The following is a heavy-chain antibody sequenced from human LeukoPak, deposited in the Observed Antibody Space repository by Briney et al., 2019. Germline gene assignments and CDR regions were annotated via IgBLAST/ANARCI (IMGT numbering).Heavy chain of an antibody. J-gene: IGHJ6*04. CDR2: IYPGDSDT. CDR1: GYSFNSYW. V-gene: IGHV5-51*01. D-gene: IGHD2-21*01. Sequence: GESLKISCKGSGYSFNSYWIGWVRQMPGKGLGWMGIIYPGDSDTRYSPSFQGQVTISADKSISTAYLQWSSLKASDTAMYYCARHLLPGYYGMDVWGKGTTVTVSS. CDR3: ARHLLPGYYGMDV.